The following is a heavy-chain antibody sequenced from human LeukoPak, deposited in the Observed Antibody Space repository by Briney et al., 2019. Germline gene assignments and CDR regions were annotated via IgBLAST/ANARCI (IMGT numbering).Heavy chain of an antibody. CDR1: GGSISSSSYY. CDR3: ARGFRGGNFRGYFDY. V-gene: IGHV4-39*07. CDR2: IYYSGST. D-gene: IGHD4-23*01. J-gene: IGHJ4*02. Sequence: SESLSLTCTVSGGSISSSSYYWGWLRQPPRKGLEWIGSIYYSGSTSYNPSLKSRVTISVDTSKNQFSLKLSAVTASDTAVYYWARGFRGGNFRGYFDYWGQGTLVTVSS.